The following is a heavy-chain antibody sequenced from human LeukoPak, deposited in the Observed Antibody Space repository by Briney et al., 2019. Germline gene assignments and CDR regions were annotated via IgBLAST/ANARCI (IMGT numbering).Heavy chain of an antibody. V-gene: IGHV4-59*08. Sequence: PSETLSLTCTVSDGSISDYHWSWIRQPPGKGLERIGYMYYTWSTNYNPSLKSRVSISVDTSKRQFSLKLRSVTAADTAVYYCARHLYCGGDCYSGRNHYYGLDVWGQGTTVTVSS. CDR2: MYYTWST. D-gene: IGHD2-21*02. CDR3: ARHLYCGGDCYSGRNHYYGLDV. J-gene: IGHJ6*02. CDR1: DGSISDYH.